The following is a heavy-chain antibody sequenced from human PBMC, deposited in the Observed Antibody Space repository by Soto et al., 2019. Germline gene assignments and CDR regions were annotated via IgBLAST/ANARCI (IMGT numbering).Heavy chain of an antibody. V-gene: IGHV3-49*03. D-gene: IGHD2-15*01. Sequence: GGSLRLSCTASGFPFGDYAMSWFRQAPGKGLEWVGFIRSKGYGGTTEYAASVKGRFSISRDDSKSIAYLQMNSLKTEDTAVYYCSRAGVVVVAATYDPWGQGTLVTVSS. CDR1: GFPFGDYA. CDR3: SRAGVVVVAATYDP. J-gene: IGHJ5*01. CDR2: IRSKGYGGTT.